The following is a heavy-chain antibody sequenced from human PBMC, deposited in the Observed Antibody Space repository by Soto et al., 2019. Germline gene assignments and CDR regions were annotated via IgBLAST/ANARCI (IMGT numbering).Heavy chain of an antibody. V-gene: IGHV3-15*01. CDR3: TTVSRPSSSWLFDY. J-gene: IGHJ4*02. Sequence: SGGGLVKPGGSLRLSCAASGFTFSNAWMSWVRQAPGKGLEWVGRIKSKTDGGTTDYAAPVKGRFTISRDDSKNTLYLQMNSLKTEDTAVYYCTTVSRPSSSWLFDYWGQGTLVTVSS. CDR1: GFTFSNAW. D-gene: IGHD6-13*01. CDR2: IKSKTDGGTT.